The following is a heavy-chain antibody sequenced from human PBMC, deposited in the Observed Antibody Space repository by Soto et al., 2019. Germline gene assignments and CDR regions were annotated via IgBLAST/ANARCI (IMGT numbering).Heavy chain of an antibody. D-gene: IGHD3-10*01. V-gene: IGHV3-74*01. CDR1: GFTFSRFW. CDR2: ITEDGSTT. J-gene: IGHJ4*02. Sequence: PGGSLRLSCAASGFTFSRFWMHWVRQAPGKGLVWVSRITEDGSTTTYADSVKGRFTISRDNAKNTVYLQMNSLRAEDTAVYYCATLNSFGSDYWGQGTVVTVPS. CDR3: ATLNSFGSDY.